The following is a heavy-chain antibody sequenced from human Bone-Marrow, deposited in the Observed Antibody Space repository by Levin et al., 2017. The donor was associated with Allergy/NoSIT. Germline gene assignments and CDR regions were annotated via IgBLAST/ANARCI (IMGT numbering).Heavy chain of an antibody. D-gene: IGHD2-8*01. CDR1: GFTFSNAW. V-gene: IGHV3-15*01. CDR2: IKSKTDGGTT. CDR3: TTGLERGYQKSDLMGANDY. J-gene: IGHJ4*02. Sequence: GGSLRLSCAASGFTFSNAWMSWVRQAPGKGLEWVGRIKSKTDGGTTDYAAPVKGRFTISRDDSKNTLYLQMNSLKTEDTAVYYCTTGLERGYQKSDLMGANDYWGQGTLVTVSS.